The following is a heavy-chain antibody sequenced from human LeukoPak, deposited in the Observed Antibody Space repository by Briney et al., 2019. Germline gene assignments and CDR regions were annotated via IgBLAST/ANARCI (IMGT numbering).Heavy chain of an antibody. Sequence: PSETLSLTCAVYGDSFSGYYWSWIRQSPETGLEWIGEVNDRGTTNYHPNLKSRVTISVVTSSNQFSLKLTSVTAADTALYFCATRRGGPYPYYFDHWDQGALVTVSS. CDR3: ATRRGGPYPYYFDH. CDR2: VNDRGTT. J-gene: IGHJ4*02. CDR1: GDSFSGYY. V-gene: IGHV4-34*01. D-gene: IGHD2-15*01.